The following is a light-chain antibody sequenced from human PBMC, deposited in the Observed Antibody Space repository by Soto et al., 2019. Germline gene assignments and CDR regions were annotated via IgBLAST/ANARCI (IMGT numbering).Light chain of an antibody. V-gene: IGKV3-20*01. J-gene: IGKJ1*01. CDR1: QSVTSSY. Sequence: EIVLTQSPGTLSLSPGERATLSCRANQSVTSSYLAWYQQKPGQAPRLLIYGASSRATGIPDRFSGSGSGTDFTLTISRLEPEDFAVYYCQQYGSSFTWTFGQGTKVEIK. CDR3: QQYGSSFTWT. CDR2: GAS.